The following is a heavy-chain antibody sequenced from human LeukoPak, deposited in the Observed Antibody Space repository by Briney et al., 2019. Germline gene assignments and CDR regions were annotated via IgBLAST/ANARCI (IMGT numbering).Heavy chain of an antibody. CDR2: IIPILGIA. CDR1: GGTFSSYT. Sequence: SVKVSCKASGGTFSSYTISWVRQAPGQGLEWMGRIIPILGIANYAQKFQGRVTITADKSTSTAHMELSSLRSEDTAVYYCASTHEKLTIFGVVISDYWGQGTLVTVSS. J-gene: IGHJ4*02. V-gene: IGHV1-69*02. CDR3: ASTHEKLTIFGVVISDY. D-gene: IGHD3-3*01.